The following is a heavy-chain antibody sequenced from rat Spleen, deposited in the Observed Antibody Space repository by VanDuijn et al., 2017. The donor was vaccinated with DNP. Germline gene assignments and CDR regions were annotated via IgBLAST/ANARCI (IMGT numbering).Heavy chain of an antibody. Sequence: QVQLKESGPGLVQPSQTLSLTCTVSGFSLTSNSVHWVRQPPGKGLEWMGGIWGDGSTDYNSALKSRLSISRDTSKSQVFLKMNSLQTDDTAIYFCTRNRYNYVMDAWGQGASVTVSS. CDR2: IWGDGST. V-gene: IGHV2-1*01. CDR1: GFSLTSNS. J-gene: IGHJ4*01. D-gene: IGHD1-5*01. CDR3: TRNRYNYVMDA.